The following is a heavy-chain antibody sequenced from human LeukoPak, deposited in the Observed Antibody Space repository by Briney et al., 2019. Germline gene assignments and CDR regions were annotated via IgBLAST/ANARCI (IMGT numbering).Heavy chain of an antibody. J-gene: IGHJ6*03. CDR2: IYPDVSDT. CDR3: ARRYSSSWVHYMDV. CDR1: GYSFSSYS. Sequence: GESLKISCKGLGYSFSSYSIGWVRQMPGKGLEWMGIIYPDVSDTRYSPSFQGQVTISADKSISTAYLQWSSLKASDTAMYYCARRYSSSWVHYMDVWGKGTTVTVSS. D-gene: IGHD6-13*01. V-gene: IGHV5-51*01.